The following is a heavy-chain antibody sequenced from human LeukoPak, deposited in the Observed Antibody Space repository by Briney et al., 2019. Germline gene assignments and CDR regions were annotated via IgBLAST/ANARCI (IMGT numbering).Heavy chain of an antibody. Sequence: ASVKVSCKASGYSFTSYGISWVRQAPGQGLEWMGWISAYNGNTNYAQKLQGRVTMTTDTSTTTAYMELRGLRSDDTAVYYCARDGFVTVRGVISPGYFDSWGQGTLVTVSS. J-gene: IGHJ4*02. CDR1: GYSFTSYG. D-gene: IGHD3-10*01. CDR2: ISAYNGNT. V-gene: IGHV1-18*01. CDR3: ARDGFVTVRGVISPGYFDS.